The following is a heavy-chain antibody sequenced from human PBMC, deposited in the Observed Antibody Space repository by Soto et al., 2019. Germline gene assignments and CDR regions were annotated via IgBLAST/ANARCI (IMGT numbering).Heavy chain of an antibody. CDR2: ISWNSGNI. D-gene: IGHD2-15*01. V-gene: IGHV3-9*01. CDR1: GFKFHGYA. J-gene: IGHJ6*02. Sequence: CWSLRLPLAASGFKFHGYAMFRVRQPPGKGLIRVSGISWNSGNIVYADSVKGRFTISRDNAKNSLYLQMNSLKTEDTAVYYCTTDPPDIVLPPYYYYYGMDVWGQGTTVTVSS. CDR3: TTDPPDIVLPPYYYYYGMDV.